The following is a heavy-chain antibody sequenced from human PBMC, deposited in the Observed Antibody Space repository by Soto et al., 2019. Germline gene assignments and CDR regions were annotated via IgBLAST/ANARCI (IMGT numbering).Heavy chain of an antibody. CDR2: IWHTGRP. D-gene: IGHD2-15*01. CDR1: GDSLTNNHW. J-gene: IGHJ4*02. CDR3: ERDSRTGCSSINCYMH. V-gene: IGHV4-4*02. Sequence: QLQLRESGPGLVQPSGTLSLTCDVSGDSLTNNHWWSWVRQAPGKGLEWIGEIWHTGRPNYNPSLKSRVATSIDKSKNQFSLKLSSVTAAETDVYYCERDSRTGCSSINCYMHWGQGTLVTVSS.